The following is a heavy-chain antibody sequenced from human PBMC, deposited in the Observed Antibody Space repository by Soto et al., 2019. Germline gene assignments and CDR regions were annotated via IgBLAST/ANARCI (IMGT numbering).Heavy chain of an antibody. D-gene: IGHD6-13*01. CDR1: GFTFSIYG. CDR2: ISYDGSNK. Sequence: PGGSLRLSCAASGFTFSIYGMHWVRHAPGKGLEWVAVISYDGSNKYYADSVKGRFTISRDNSKNTLYLQMNSLRAEDTAVYYCAKDRAFRSEQLVLSVFDYWGQGTLVTVSS. J-gene: IGHJ4*02. CDR3: AKDRAFRSEQLVLSVFDY. V-gene: IGHV3-30*18.